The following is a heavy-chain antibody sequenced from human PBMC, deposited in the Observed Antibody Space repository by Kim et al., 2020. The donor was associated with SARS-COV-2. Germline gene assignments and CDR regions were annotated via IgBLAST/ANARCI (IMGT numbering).Heavy chain of an antibody. CDR1: GFSFDNYG. CDR3: ARGFYQGPFDY. Sequence: GGSLRLSCAAASGFSFDNYGMSWVRQAPGKGLEWVSGINWNGGSTGYADSVKGRFTISRDNAKKSLYLHMNSVRAEDTAFYHCARGFYQGPFDYWCQGILAT. CDR2: INWNGGST. V-gene: IGHV3-20*01. J-gene: IGHJ4*02.